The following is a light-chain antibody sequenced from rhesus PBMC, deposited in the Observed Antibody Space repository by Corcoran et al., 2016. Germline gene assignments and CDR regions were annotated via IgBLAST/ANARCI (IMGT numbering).Light chain of an antibody. V-gene: IGKV3-53*02. CDR3: QKYSSSWT. J-gene: IGKJ1*01. Sequence: QVILTQSPATLSLSPGERATLSCRASQRVSSSLAWYQQKPGQAPRLLIYGASSRATGIPDRFSCSGSGTEFPLTISSLEPEDVAVYYCQKYSSSWTFGQGTKVEIK. CDR2: GAS. CDR1: QRVSSS.